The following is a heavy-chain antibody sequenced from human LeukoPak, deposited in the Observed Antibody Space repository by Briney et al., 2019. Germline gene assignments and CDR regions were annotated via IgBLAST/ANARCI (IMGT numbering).Heavy chain of an antibody. Sequence: GGSLRLSCAASGFTSDEYAMHWVRQAPGKGLEWVSLISWDGGSTYYADSVKGRFTISRDNSKNSLYLQMNSLRAEDTALYYCAKDQTGYSSGWFDYWGQGTLVTVSS. V-gene: IGHV3-43D*03. J-gene: IGHJ4*02. D-gene: IGHD6-19*01. CDR3: AKDQTGYSSGWFDY. CDR2: ISWDGGST. CDR1: GFTSDEYA.